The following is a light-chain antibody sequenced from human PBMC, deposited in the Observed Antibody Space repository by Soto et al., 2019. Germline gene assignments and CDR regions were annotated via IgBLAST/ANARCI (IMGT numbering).Light chain of an antibody. CDR2: GAS. CDR1: QSISIN. Sequence: EIVMTQSPVTLSVSPGERATLSCRASQSISINLAWYQQKPGQAPRLLIYGASTRATGIPARFSGSGSGTEFTLSISSLQSEDFAVYYCQHYHNWPPWTFGQGTKVEIK. CDR3: QHYHNWPPWT. J-gene: IGKJ1*01. V-gene: IGKV3-15*01.